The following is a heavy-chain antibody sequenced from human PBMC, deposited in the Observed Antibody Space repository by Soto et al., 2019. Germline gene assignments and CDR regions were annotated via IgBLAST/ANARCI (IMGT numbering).Heavy chain of an antibody. CDR3: ARGPEPYLYFFDY. J-gene: IGHJ4*02. CDR2: INSDGSAT. V-gene: IGHV3-74*01. Sequence: EVQLVESGGGLVQPGESLRLSCAASGFTFSGYWMHWVRQAPGEGLVWVSRINSDGSATTYAASVRGRFTISRDNAKNTLYLQMNSLRAEDTAVYYCARGPEPYLYFFDYWGQGTLVTVSS. CDR1: GFTFSGYW.